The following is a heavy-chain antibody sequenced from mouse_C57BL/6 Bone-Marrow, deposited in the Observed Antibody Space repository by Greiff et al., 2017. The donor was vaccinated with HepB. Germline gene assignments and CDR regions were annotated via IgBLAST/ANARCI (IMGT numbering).Heavy chain of an antibody. CDR1: GFSFNTYA. CDR3: VRLDKGFAY. CDR2: IRSKSNNYAT. J-gene: IGHJ3*01. V-gene: IGHV10-1*01. Sequence: VQLKESGGGLVQPKGSLKLSCAASGFSFNTYAMNWVRQAPGKGLEWVARIRSKSNNYATYYADSVKDRFTISRDDSESMLYLQMNNLKTEDAAMYYCVRLDKGFAYWGQGTLVTVSA.